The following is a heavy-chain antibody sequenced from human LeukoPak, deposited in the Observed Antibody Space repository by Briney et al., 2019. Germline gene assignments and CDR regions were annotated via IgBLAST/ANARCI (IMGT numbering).Heavy chain of an antibody. CDR1: GGSFSGYY. Sequence: SETLSLTCAVYGGSFSGYYWSWIRQPPGKGLEWIGYIYYSGSTNYNPSLKSRVTISVDTSKNQFSLKLSSVTAADTAVYYCATWQRGYFDYWGQGTLVTVSS. V-gene: IGHV4-59*01. J-gene: IGHJ4*02. D-gene: IGHD6-25*01. CDR3: ATWQRGYFDY. CDR2: IYYSGST.